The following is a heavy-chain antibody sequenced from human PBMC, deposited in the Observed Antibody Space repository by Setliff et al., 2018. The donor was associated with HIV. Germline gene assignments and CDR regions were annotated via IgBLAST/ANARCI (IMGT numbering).Heavy chain of an antibody. V-gene: IGHV3-48*01. Sequence: HGGSLRLSCAASGFPFSNYAMNWVRQAPGKGLEWTAYIDRGGGGFYYADSVKGRFTISRDNAKSSLFLQMNGLRVEDTALYYCARDLNWGFDYWGQGTLVTVSS. CDR1: GFPFSNYA. CDR2: IDRGGGGF. D-gene: IGHD7-27*01. J-gene: IGHJ4*02. CDR3: ARDLNWGFDY.